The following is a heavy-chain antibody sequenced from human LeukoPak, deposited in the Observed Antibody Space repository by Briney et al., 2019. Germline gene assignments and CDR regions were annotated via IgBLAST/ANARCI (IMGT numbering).Heavy chain of an antibody. J-gene: IGHJ4*02. CDR3: ARAMGGVGATAFDY. CDR2: INHSGST. V-gene: IGHV4-34*01. CDR1: GGSFSGYY. Sequence: SETLSLTCAVYGGSFSGYYWSWIRQPPGKGLEWIGEINHSGSTNYNPSLKSRVTMSVDTSKNQFSLKLSSVTAADTAVYYCARAMGGVGATAFDYWGQGTLVTVSS. D-gene: IGHD1-26*01.